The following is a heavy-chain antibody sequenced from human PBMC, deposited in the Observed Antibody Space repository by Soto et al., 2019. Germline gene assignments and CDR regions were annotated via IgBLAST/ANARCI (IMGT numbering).Heavy chain of an antibody. CDR1: GDSISSGNKY. V-gene: IGHV4-30-4*01. D-gene: IGHD3-16*01. CDR2: VFSSGTT. CDR3: ARVPSPFDYYYAMDV. J-gene: IGHJ6*02. Sequence: SETLSLTCTVSGDSISSGNKYWSWIRQPPGKGLEWIGYVFSSGTTYYNPSLKGRVSISLDASENQFSLKFASVTDADSAVYYCARVPSPFDYYYAMDVWGQGATVTVSS.